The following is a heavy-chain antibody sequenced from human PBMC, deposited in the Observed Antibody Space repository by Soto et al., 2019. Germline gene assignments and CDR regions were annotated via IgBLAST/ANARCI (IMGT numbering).Heavy chain of an antibody. V-gene: IGHV1-3*01. CDR1: GYTFTSYA. D-gene: IGHD2-15*01. CDR3: ARGGPGVGSFDY. J-gene: IGHJ4*02. Sequence: ASVKVSCKASGYTFTSYAMHWVRQAPGQRLEWMGWINAGNGNTKYSQKFQGRVTITRDTSASTAYMELSSLRSEDTAVYYCARGGPGVGSFDYWGQGTLVTVSS. CDR2: INAGNGNT.